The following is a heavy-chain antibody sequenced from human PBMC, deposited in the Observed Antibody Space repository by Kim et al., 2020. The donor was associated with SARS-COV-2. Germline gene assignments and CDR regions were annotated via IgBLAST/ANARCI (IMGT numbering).Heavy chain of an antibody. D-gene: IGHD1-26*01. CDR3: ARDPIVGALDY. CDR1: GGSISSSSYY. J-gene: IGHJ4*02. CDR2: IYYSGST. Sequence: SETLSLTCTVSGGSISSSSYYWGWIRQPPGKGLEWIGSIYYSGSTYYNPSLKSRVTISVDTSKNQFSLKLSSVTAADTAVYYCARDPIVGALDYWGQGTLVTVSS. V-gene: IGHV4-39*07.